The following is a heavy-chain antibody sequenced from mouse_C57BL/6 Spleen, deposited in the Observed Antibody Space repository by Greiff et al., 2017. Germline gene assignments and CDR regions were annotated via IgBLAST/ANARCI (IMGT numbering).Heavy chain of an antibody. Sequence: EVQLQQSGPELVKPGASVKISCKASGYTFTDYYMNWVQQSHGKSLEWIGDINPNNGGTSYNQKFKGKATLTVDKSSSTAYMELRSLTSEDSAVYYCARVYYGSSYDWYFDVWGTGTTVTVSS. CDR1: GYTFTDYY. CDR3: ARVYYGSSYDWYFDV. V-gene: IGHV1-26*01. CDR2: INPNNGGT. D-gene: IGHD1-1*01. J-gene: IGHJ1*03.